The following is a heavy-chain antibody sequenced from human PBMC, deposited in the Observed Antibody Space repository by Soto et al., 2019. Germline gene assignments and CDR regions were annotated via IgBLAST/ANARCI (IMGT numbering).Heavy chain of an antibody. D-gene: IGHD2-15*01. CDR3: ARGLCSGGSCYSGPDV. CDR1: GFTFSSYA. V-gene: IGHV3-30*04. CDR2: ISYDGSNK. J-gene: IGHJ6*04. Sequence: GSLRLSCAASGFTFSSYAMHWVRQAPGKGLEWVAVISYDGSNKYYADSVKGRFTISRDNSKNTLYLQMNSLRAEDTAVYYCARGLCSGGSCYSGPDVWGKGTTVTVSS.